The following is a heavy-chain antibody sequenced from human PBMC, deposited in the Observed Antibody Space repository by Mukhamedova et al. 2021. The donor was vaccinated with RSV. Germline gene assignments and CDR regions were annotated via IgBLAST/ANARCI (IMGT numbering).Heavy chain of an antibody. J-gene: IGHJ5*02. Sequence: WIRQSPSRGLEWLGRTYYRSKWYNDYAVSVKSRITINPDTSKNQFSLQLKSVTPEDTAVYYCARTIFGVAVYWFDPWGQGTPVTV. CDR3: ARTIFGVAVYWFDP. V-gene: IGHV6-1*01. CDR2: TYYRSKWYN. D-gene: IGHD3-3*01.